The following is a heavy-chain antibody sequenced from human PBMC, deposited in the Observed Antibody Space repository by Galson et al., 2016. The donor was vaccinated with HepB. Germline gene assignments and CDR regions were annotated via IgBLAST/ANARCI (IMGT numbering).Heavy chain of an antibody. CDR3: ATDERVVPGALDWIEH. V-gene: IGHV3-30*04. Sequence: SLRLSCAASRFTFYKYSMTWVRQAPGKGLAWVADINHGGVKTDYADSVRGRFTISRDNSKNTLYLQMTSLRVEDTAVYYCATDERVVPGALDWIEHWGQGTLVTVSS. CDR1: RFTFYKYS. J-gene: IGHJ5*02. CDR2: INHGGVKT. D-gene: IGHD2-21*01.